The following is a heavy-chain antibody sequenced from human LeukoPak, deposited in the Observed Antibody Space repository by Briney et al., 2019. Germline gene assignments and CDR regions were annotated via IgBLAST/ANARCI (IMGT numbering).Heavy chain of an antibody. CDR2: IYYSGST. CDR3: ATLQHYYYYYMDV. D-gene: IGHD4-11*01. J-gene: IGHJ6*03. Sequence: TPSETLSLTCTVSGGSISSGDYYWSWIRQPPGKGLEWIGYIYYSGSTYYNPSLKSRVTISVDTSKNQFSLKLSPVTAADTAVYYCATLQHYYYYYMDVWGKGTTVTVSS. V-gene: IGHV4-30-4*02. CDR1: GGSISSGDYY.